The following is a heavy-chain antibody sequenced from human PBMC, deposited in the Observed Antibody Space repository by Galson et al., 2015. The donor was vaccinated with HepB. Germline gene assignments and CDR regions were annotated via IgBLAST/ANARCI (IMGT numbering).Heavy chain of an antibody. J-gene: IGHJ2*01. CDR2: ISGYEGQTIYNGNA. D-gene: IGHD1-26*01. CDR3: AKDGRHEPWYFDL. CDR1: GYTFTAYG. V-gene: IGHV1-18*01. Sequence: QSGAEVKKPGASVRVSCRVSGYTFTAYGISWVRQAPGQGLEWMGWISGYEGQTIYNGNADYRQRFQGRVSMTVDTSTTTAYLEVRRLRSDDTAVYYCAKDGRHEPWYFDLWGRGTQVTVSS.